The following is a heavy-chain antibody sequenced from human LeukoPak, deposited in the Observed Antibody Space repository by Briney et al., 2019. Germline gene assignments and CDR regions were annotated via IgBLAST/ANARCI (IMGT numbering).Heavy chain of an antibody. Sequence: ASVKVSCKASGYSFISYGITWVRQAPGQGLEWMGWISVYNGNTNYVQKLQGRVTMTTDTSTSTAYMELRSLRSEDTAVYYCATWGGDFWSGYTPRRNAFDIWGQGTMVTVSS. V-gene: IGHV1-18*01. CDR3: ATWGGDFWSGYTPRRNAFDI. CDR1: GYSFISYG. CDR2: ISVYNGNT. D-gene: IGHD3-3*01. J-gene: IGHJ3*02.